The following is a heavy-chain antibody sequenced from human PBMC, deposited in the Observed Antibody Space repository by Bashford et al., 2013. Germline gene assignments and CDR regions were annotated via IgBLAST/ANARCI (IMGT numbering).Heavy chain of an antibody. CDR1: TFSDYY. CDR2: ISGSGDTI. V-gene: IGHV3-11*04. J-gene: IGHJ4*02. Sequence: TFSDYYMSWIRQAPGKGLEWLSYISGSGDTIYYADSVKGRFTISRDNANNSLYLQMNTLRAEDTAVYYCLRDRDDIRGQGIVVTVSS. CDR3: LRDRDDI. D-gene: IGHD2-15*01.